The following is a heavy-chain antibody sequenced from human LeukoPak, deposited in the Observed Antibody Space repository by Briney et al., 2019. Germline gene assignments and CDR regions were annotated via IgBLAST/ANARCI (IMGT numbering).Heavy chain of an antibody. J-gene: IGHJ4*02. CDR3: ARGMWLGY. Sequence: PSETLSLTCAVYGGSFSGYYWSWIRQPPGKGLEWIGEINHSGSTNYNPSLKSRVTISVDTSKNQFSLKLSSVTAADTAVYYCARGMWLGYWGQGTLVTVSS. D-gene: IGHD6-19*01. V-gene: IGHV4-34*01. CDR2: INHSGST. CDR1: GGSFSGYY.